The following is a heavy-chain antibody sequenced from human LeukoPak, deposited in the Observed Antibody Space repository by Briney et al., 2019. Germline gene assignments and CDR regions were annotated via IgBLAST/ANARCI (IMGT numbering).Heavy chain of an antibody. CDR1: GGSFSGYY. Sequence: PSETLSLTCAVYGGSFSGYYWSWIRQPPGKGLEWIGEINHSGSTNYNPSLKSRVTISVDTSKNQFSLKLSSVTAADTAVYYCARCAREQYYFDYWGQGTLVTVSS. D-gene: IGHD6-19*01. V-gene: IGHV4-34*01. J-gene: IGHJ4*02. CDR2: INHSGST. CDR3: ARCAREQYYFDY.